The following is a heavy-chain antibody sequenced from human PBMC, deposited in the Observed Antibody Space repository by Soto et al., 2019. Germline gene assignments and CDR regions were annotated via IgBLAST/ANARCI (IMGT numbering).Heavy chain of an antibody. Sequence: SETLSLTCSVSGGSIISTTYHWGWIRQPPGNGLEWIGNIHYSGDTHYNPSLKSRVTMSLDTSQNQFSLTLTSVTAADTTVYYCARFPSSGRLYYSNSTDVWGKGNTVTGSS. CDR1: GGSIISTTYH. J-gene: IGHJ6*03. V-gene: IGHV4-39*01. D-gene: IGHD3-10*01. CDR3: ARFPSSGRLYYSNSTDV. CDR2: IHYSGDT.